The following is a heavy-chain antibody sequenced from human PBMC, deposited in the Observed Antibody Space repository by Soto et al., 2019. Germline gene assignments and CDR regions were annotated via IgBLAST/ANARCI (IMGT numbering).Heavy chain of an antibody. CDR1: GFTFSSYG. CDR2: IWYDGSNK. V-gene: IGHV3-33*01. J-gene: IGHJ4*02. D-gene: IGHD6-13*01. CDR3: ARGGRGYSSSFFVY. Sequence: QVQLVESGGGVVQPGRSLRLSCAASGFTFSSYGMHWVRQAPGKGLEWVAVIWYDGSNKYYADSVRGRFTISRDNSKNTLYLQMNSLRAEDTAVYYCARGGRGYSSSFFVYWGQGTLVTVSS.